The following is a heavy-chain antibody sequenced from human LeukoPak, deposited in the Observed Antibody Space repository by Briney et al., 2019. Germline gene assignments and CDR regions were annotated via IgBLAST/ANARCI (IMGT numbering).Heavy chain of an antibody. V-gene: IGHV3-53*01. Sequence: GGSLRLSCAVSGFTVSGNYMSWVRQAPGKGLEWVSLIYSGGTTYYADSVKGRFTISRDNSKNTLYLQMNSLTAKDTAVYYCARDPYSGGYWNYYYYYMDVWGKGTTVTISS. CDR1: GFTVSGNY. D-gene: IGHD1-26*01. CDR3: ARDPYSGGYWNYYYYYMDV. CDR2: IYSGGTT. J-gene: IGHJ6*03.